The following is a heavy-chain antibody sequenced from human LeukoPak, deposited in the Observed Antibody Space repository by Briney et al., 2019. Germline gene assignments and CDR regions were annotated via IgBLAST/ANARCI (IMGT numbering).Heavy chain of an antibody. V-gene: IGHV3-7*01. CDR3: ATDTGHGYFES. J-gene: IGHJ4*02. Sequence: PGGSLRLSCAASGFIFSNYWMSWLRQAPGKGLEWVANIRQEGNKKNYVDSVEGRFTIYRDNVLNSVYLQMTSLRAEDTAVYYCATDTGHGYFESWGQGTLVTVSS. CDR2: IRQEGNKK. D-gene: IGHD4-17*01. CDR1: GFIFSNYW.